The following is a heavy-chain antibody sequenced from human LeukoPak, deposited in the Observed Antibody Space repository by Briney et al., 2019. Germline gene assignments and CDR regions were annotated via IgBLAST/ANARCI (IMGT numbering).Heavy chain of an antibody. V-gene: IGHV4-59*01. CDR1: GGSISYYY. CDR2: VYYSGTT. Sequence: SETLSLTCTVSGGSISYYYWSWIRQSPGRGLEWIGYVYYSGTTNYNPSLKSRVTISVDTSKNQFSLQLRSVTAADTAVYYCAREDPQTRVPEGMDVWGQGTTVTVSS. CDR3: AREDPQTRVPEGMDV. J-gene: IGHJ6*02. D-gene: IGHD4/OR15-4a*01.